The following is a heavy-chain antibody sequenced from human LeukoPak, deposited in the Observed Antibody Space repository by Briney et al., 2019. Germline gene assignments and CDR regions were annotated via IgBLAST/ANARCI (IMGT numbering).Heavy chain of an antibody. J-gene: IGHJ4*02. CDR2: INHSGST. CDR1: GXSLSGYY. CDR3: ARQWLVSPLFDY. Sequence: SETLSLTCAVYGXSLSGYYWSWIRQPPGKGLEWIGEINHSGSTNYNPSLKSRVTISVNTSKNQLSLKLSSMTAADTAVYYCARQWLVSPLFDYWGQGTLVTVSS. V-gene: IGHV4-34*01. D-gene: IGHD6-19*01.